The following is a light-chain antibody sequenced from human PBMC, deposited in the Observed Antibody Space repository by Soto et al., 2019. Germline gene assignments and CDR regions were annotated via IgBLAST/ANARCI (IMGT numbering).Light chain of an antibody. CDR1: QTISPF. J-gene: IGKJ5*01. CDR2: DSS. CDR3: QHSSSDLTT. V-gene: IGKV1-39*01. Sequence: DIQLTQSPPSLSASVGDRVTITCRARQTISPFLNWYQCKPGKPPKLLIYDSSDLRGGVSARFNGRGSGTDFTLTIGRLQTDDFATYYCQHSSSDLTTFGQWTQL.